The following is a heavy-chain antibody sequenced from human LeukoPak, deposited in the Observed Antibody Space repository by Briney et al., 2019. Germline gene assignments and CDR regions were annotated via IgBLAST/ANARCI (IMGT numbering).Heavy chain of an antibody. V-gene: IGHV3-23*01. D-gene: IGHD3-10*01. CDR3: AKDLGYYYGSGSWDY. CDR1: GFTFSSYA. Sequence: GGSLRLSCAASGFTFSSYAMSWVRQAPGKGLEWVSAISGSGGSTYYADSVKGRFTISRDNSENTLYLQMNSLRAEDTAVYYCAKDLGYYYGSGSWDYWGQGTLVTVSS. J-gene: IGHJ4*02. CDR2: ISGSGGST.